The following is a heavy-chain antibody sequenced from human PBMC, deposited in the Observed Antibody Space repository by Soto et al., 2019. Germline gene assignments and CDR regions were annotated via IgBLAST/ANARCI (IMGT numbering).Heavy chain of an antibody. CDR1: GYTFTSYG. V-gene: IGHV1-18*01. D-gene: IGHD5-12*01. CDR2: ISAYNGNT. J-gene: IGHJ6*02. Sequence: GASVKVSCKASGYTFTSYGISWVRQAPGQGLEWMGWISAYNGNTNYAQKLQGRVTMTTDTSTSTAYMELRSLRSDDTAVYYCARGPAMATRRWVYYYGMDVWGQGTTVTVSS. CDR3: ARGPAMATRRWVYYYGMDV.